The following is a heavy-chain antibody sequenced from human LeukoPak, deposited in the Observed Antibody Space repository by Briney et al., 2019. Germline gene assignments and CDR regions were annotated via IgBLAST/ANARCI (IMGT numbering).Heavy chain of an antibody. CDR1: GGTFSSYA. Sequence: SVKVSCKASGGTFSSYAISWVRQAPGQGLEWMGGIIPIFGTANYAQKFQGRVTITTDESTSTAYMELSSLRSDDTAVYYCARLYGSGSHNYFDFWGQGTLVTVSS. CDR2: IIPIFGTA. V-gene: IGHV1-69*05. CDR3: ARLYGSGSHNYFDF. D-gene: IGHD3-10*01. J-gene: IGHJ4*02.